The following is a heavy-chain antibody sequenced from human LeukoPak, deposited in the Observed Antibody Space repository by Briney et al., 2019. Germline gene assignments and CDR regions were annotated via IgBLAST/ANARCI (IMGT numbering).Heavy chain of an antibody. J-gene: IGHJ4*02. Sequence: GGSLRLSCAASGFTFSSYAMSWVRQAPGKGLEWVSAISGSGGSTYYADSVKGRFTISRDNSKNTLYLQMNSLRAEDTAVYYCAKAGGLPPRKPEKQGQKYYFDYWGQGTLVTVSS. CDR2: ISGSGGST. CDR1: GFTFSSYA. CDR3: AKAGGLPPRKPEKQGQKYYFDY. V-gene: IGHV3-23*01. D-gene: IGHD1-26*01.